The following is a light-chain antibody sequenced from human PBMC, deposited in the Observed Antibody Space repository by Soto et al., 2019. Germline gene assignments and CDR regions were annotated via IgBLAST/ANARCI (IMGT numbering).Light chain of an antibody. CDR1: SSNIGNNY. Sequence: QSVLTQPPSVSAAPGQKVTISCSGSSSNIGNNYVSWYQQLPGTAPKLLIYDNNNRPSGIPDRFSGARSGTSATLGITGLQTGDEADYYCGTGDSSLSVYVFGTGTKVTVL. CDR2: DNN. CDR3: GTGDSSLSVYV. J-gene: IGLJ1*01. V-gene: IGLV1-51*01.